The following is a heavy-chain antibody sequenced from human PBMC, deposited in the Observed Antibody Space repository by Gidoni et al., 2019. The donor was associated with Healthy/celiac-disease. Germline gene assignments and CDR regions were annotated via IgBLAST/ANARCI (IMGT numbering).Heavy chain of an antibody. V-gene: IGHV3-49*05. CDR2: IRSKAYGGTT. Sequence: EVQLVESGGGLVKPGRSLRLSCTASGFTFGDYAMSWFRQAPGKGLEWVGFIRSKAYGGTTEYAASVKGRFTISRDDSKSIAYLQMNSLKTEDTAVYYCTRDPVGLAAAGNFDYWGQGTLVTVSS. J-gene: IGHJ4*02. D-gene: IGHD6-13*01. CDR1: GFTFGDYA. CDR3: TRDPVGLAAAGNFDY.